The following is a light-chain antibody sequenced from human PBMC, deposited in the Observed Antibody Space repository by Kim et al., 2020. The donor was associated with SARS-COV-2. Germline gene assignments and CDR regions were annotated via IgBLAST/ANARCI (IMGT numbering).Light chain of an antibody. Sequence: WSPGERATLSCRASQSVSSYLAWYQQKPGQAPRLLIYDASNRATGIPARFSGSGSGTDFTLTISSLEPEDFAVYYCQQRSNWSFTFGPGTKVDIK. CDR3: QQRSNWSFT. CDR1: QSVSSY. J-gene: IGKJ3*01. CDR2: DAS. V-gene: IGKV3-11*01.